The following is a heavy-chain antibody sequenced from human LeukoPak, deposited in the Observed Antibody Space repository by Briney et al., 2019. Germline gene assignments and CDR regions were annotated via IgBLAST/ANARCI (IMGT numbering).Heavy chain of an antibody. J-gene: IGHJ4*02. V-gene: IGHV1-18*01. D-gene: IGHD3/OR15-3a*01. CDR3: VRESDLGWLPFDY. Sequence: QAPGQGXEXMGWISAHNGKANYAQKLQGRVTMTTDTSRSTVYMELRSLRSDDTAVYYCVRESDLGWLPFDYWGQGTLVTVSS. CDR2: ISAHNGKA.